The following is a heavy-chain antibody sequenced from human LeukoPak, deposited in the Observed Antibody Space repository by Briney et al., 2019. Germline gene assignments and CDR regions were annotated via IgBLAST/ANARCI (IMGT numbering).Heavy chain of an antibody. CDR2: IYTSGST. CDR1: GGSISSGSYY. J-gene: IGHJ6*03. D-gene: IGHD6-13*01. Sequence: PSETLSLTCTVSGGSISSGSYYWSWIRQPAGKGLEWIGRIYTSGSTNYNPSLKSRVTISVDTSKNQFSLRLSSVTAADTAVYYCARGIVAIPRGIAAYYYYMDVWGKGTTVTVSS. V-gene: IGHV4-61*02. CDR3: ARGIVAIPRGIAAYYYYMDV.